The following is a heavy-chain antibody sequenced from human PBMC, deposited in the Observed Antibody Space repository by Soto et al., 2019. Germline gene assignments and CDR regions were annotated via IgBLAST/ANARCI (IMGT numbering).Heavy chain of an antibody. Sequence: PSETLSLTCTVSGGSISSSSDYWGWIRQPPGKGLEWIGNIYYSGRTYYNPSLMGRVTISIDTSKNLFSLKLTSVTAADTAVYYCARLAATIEPYFDFWGQGALVTVSS. CDR2: IYYSGRT. J-gene: IGHJ4*02. D-gene: IGHD5-12*01. V-gene: IGHV4-39*01. CDR3: ARLAATIEPYFDF. CDR1: GGSISSSSDY.